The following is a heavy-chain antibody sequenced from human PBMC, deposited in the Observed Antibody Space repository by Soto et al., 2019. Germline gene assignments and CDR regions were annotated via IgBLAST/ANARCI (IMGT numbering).Heavy chain of an antibody. Sequence: SETLSLTCAVSGVSISSYYWSWIRQPPGKGLEWIGYNYYSGTTNYNPSLKSRVTISVDTSKNQFSLRLTSVTAADTAVYYCARAPTYYYDSSGYTADYWGQATLVTVSS. CDR1: GVSISSYY. CDR3: ARAPTYYYDSSGYTADY. J-gene: IGHJ4*02. D-gene: IGHD3-22*01. CDR2: NYYSGTT. V-gene: IGHV4-59*01.